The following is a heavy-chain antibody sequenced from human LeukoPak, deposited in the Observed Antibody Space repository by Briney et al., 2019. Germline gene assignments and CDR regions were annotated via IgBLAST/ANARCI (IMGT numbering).Heavy chain of an antibody. CDR1: GGSFSGYY. V-gene: IGHV4-34*01. J-gene: IGHJ6*02. CDR2: INHSGST. CDR3: ARQGWASFYYYGVDV. D-gene: IGHD6-19*01. Sequence: PSETLSLTCAVYGGSFSGYYWSWIRQPPGKGLEWIGEINHSGSTNYNPSLKSRVTISVDTSKNQFSLKLSSVTAADTAVYYCARQGWASFYYYGVDVWGQGTPVTVSS.